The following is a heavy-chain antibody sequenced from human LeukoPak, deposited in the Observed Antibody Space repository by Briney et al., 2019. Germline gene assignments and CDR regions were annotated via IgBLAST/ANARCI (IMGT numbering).Heavy chain of an antibody. CDR2: INANSGGT. V-gene: IGHV1-2*02. J-gene: IGHJ4*02. Sequence: GASVKVSFNSSVYTFSDYCMHWVRQAPGQGLEWMGWINANSGGTIYAQKFQGRVTMTRDTSISTAYMELSRLRSDDTAVDYCARDGTGVDSWGQGTLVIVSS. D-gene: IGHD1/OR15-1a*01. CDR3: ARDGTGVDS. CDR1: VYTFSDYC.